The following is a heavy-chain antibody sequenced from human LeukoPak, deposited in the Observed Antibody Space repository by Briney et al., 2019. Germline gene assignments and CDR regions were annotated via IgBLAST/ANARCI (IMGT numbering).Heavy chain of an antibody. Sequence: GGSLRLSCAASGFTFSSYSMNWVRQAPGKGLEWVSSISSSSSYICYADSVKGRFTISRDNAKSSLYLQMNSLRAEDTAVYYCAREEGKNGDFDYWGQGTLVTVSS. V-gene: IGHV3-21*01. J-gene: IGHJ4*02. CDR1: GFTFSSYS. D-gene: IGHD2-8*01. CDR2: ISSSSSYI. CDR3: AREEGKNGDFDY.